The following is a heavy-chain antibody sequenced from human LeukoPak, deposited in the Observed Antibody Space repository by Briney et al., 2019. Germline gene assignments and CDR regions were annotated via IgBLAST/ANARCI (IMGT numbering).Heavy chain of an antibody. D-gene: IGHD3-10*01. CDR3: ARGGNYYGSGSYSPN. J-gene: IGHJ4*02. Sequence: ASVKVSCKASGYTFTSYDINWVRQATGQGLEWMGWMNPNSGNAGYAQKFQGRVTMTRNTSISTAYMELSSLRSEDTAVYYCARGGNYYGSGSYSPNWGQGTLVTVSS. CDR2: MNPNSGNA. V-gene: IGHV1-8*01. CDR1: GYTFTSYD.